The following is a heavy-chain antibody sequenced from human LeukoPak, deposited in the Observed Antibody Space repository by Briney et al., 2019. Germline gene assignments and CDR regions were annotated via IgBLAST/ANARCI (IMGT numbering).Heavy chain of an antibody. J-gene: IGHJ4*02. CDR3: SKPGYCDGDKCYYSV. CDR1: GFSFSDWA. Sequence: GGSLRLSRAASGFSFSDWAMNWVRHPPGKGLGWVSSMSASGHLIDYTDSVKGRFTISRDNSKNTLYLQMTSLRAEDTAICYCSKPGYCDGDKCYYSVWGRGTLVTVSS. V-gene: IGHV3-23*01. CDR2: MSASGHLI. D-gene: IGHD2-21*01.